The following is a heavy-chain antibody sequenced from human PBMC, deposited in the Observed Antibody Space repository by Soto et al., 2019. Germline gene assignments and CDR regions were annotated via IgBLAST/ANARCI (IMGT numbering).Heavy chain of an antibody. D-gene: IGHD6-19*01. CDR2: ISSSGSTI. Sequence: EVQLVESGGGLVQPGGSLRLSCAASGFTFSSYEMNWFRQAPGKGLEWVSYISSSGSTIYYADSVKGRFTISRDNAKNSLYLQMNSLRAEDTAVYYCARDHGIAVAGGDYWGQGTLVTVSS. CDR3: ARDHGIAVAGGDY. V-gene: IGHV3-48*03. CDR1: GFTFSSYE. J-gene: IGHJ4*02.